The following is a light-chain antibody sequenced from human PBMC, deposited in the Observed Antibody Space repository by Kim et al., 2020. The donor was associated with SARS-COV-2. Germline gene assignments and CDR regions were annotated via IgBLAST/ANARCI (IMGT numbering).Light chain of an antibody. CDR2: ADN. V-gene: IGLV6-57*04. CDR1: SGSIGSNY. CDR3: QSYDSGNHWV. J-gene: IGLJ3*02. Sequence: NFMLTQPHSVSESPGKTVTISCTRNSGSIGSNYVQWYPQRPDSAPRTIIYADNQRPSGIPDRFSGSIDSSSNSASLTISGLRTEDEADYYWQSYDSGNHWVFGGGTQLTVL.